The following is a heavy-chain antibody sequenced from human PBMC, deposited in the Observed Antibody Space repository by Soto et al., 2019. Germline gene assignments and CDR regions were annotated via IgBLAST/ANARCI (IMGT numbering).Heavy chain of an antibody. CDR1: GLTVSSNY. CDR2: IYSNGNT. D-gene: IGHD2-15*01. Sequence: EVQLVESGGGLVQPGGSLRLSCAASGLTVSSNYMSWVRQAPGKGLEWVSVIYSNGNTYYGDSVKGRFTISRDNSKNTVYLQMNSLRAEDTAVYYCAREQPPALYFGMDVWGQGTTVTVSS. V-gene: IGHV3-66*01. CDR3: AREQPPALYFGMDV. J-gene: IGHJ6*02.